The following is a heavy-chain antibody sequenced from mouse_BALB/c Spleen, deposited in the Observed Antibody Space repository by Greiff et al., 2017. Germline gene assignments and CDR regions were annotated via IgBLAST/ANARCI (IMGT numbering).Heavy chain of an antibody. Sequence: VQLKESGPGLVKPSQSLSLTCSVTGYSITSGYYWNWIRQFPGNKLEWMGYISYDGSNNYNPSLKNRISITRDTSKNQFFLKLNSVTTEDTATYYCARARELGRTWFAYWGQGTLVTVSA. CDR1: GYSITSGYY. CDR2: ISYDGSN. D-gene: IGHD4-1*01. J-gene: IGHJ3*01. CDR3: ARARELGRTWFAY. V-gene: IGHV3-6*02.